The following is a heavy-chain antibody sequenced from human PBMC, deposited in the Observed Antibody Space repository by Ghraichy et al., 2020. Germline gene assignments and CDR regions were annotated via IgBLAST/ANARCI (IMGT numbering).Heavy chain of an antibody. CDR2: INSDGSST. CDR1: GFTFSSYW. J-gene: IGHJ4*02. Sequence: GGSLRLSCAAPGFTFSSYWMHWVRQAPGKGLVWVSRINSDGSSTSYADSVKGRFTISRDNAKNTLYLQMNSLRAEDTAVYYCARVRGYGDQIDYWGQGTLVTVSS. D-gene: IGHD4-17*01. CDR3: ARVRGYGDQIDY. V-gene: IGHV3-74*01.